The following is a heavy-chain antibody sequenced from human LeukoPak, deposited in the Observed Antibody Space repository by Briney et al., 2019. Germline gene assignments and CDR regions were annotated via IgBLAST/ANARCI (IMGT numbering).Heavy chain of an antibody. CDR3: AKDLRTGDFDF. CDR1: GFTFSNYG. D-gene: IGHD7-27*01. V-gene: IGHV3-33*06. Sequence: GRSLRLSCAASGFTFSNYGMHWFGQAPGKGLEWVAIVWYDGSKQFYADSVKGRFTISRDNSKNTLYLLMNSLRAEDTAVYYCAKDLRTGDFDFWGQGTLVTVSS. CDR2: VWYDGSKQ. J-gene: IGHJ4*02.